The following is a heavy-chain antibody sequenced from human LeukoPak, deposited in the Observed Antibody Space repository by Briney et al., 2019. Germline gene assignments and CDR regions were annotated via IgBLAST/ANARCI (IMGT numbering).Heavy chain of an antibody. Sequence: SETLSLTCTVSGGSISSYYWTWIRQPPGKGLEWIGYIYYSGSTKYNPSLKSRVTISVDTSKNQFSLKLSSVTAADTAVYYCARERRYSSRPDAFDIWGQGTMVTVSS. V-gene: IGHV4-59*01. CDR1: GGSISSYY. CDR2: IYYSGST. CDR3: ARERRYSSRPDAFDI. J-gene: IGHJ3*02. D-gene: IGHD6-13*01.